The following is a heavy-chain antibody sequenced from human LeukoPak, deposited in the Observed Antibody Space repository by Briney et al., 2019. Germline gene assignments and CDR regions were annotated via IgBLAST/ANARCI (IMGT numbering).Heavy chain of an antibody. D-gene: IGHD3-16*01. CDR3: ARGSRVWPARYYYMDV. CDR2: IYYSGST. CDR1: GGSISSSTYY. Sequence: SETLSLTCTVSGGSISSSTYYWGWIRQPPGKGLEWIGSIYYSGSTYYNPSLKSRVTISLDTSKNQFSLKLSSVTAADTAVYYCARGSRVWPARYYYMDVWGKGTTVTVSS. V-gene: IGHV4-39*07. J-gene: IGHJ6*03.